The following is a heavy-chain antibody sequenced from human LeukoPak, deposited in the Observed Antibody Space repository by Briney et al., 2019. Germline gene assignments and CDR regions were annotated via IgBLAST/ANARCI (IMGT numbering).Heavy chain of an antibody. CDR3: ARALPTNYDSSGYYAFDI. Sequence: ASVKVSCKASGGTFSSYAISWVRQAPGQGLEWMGGIIPIFGTANYAQKLQGRVTITADKSTSTAYMELSSLRSEDTAVYYCARALPTNYDSSGYYAFDIWGQGTMVTVSS. CDR1: GGTFSSYA. V-gene: IGHV1-69*06. D-gene: IGHD3-22*01. CDR2: IIPIFGTA. J-gene: IGHJ3*02.